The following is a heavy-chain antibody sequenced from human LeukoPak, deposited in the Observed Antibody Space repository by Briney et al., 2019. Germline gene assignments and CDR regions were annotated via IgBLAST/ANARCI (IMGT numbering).Heavy chain of an antibody. CDR1: GFTFDDYA. CDR2: ISWNSGSI. D-gene: IGHD3-22*01. V-gene: IGHV3-9*01. CDR3: AKDMSYYDSSGLFDY. Sequence: GGSLRLSCAASGFTFDDYAMHWVRQAPGKGLEWVSGISWNSGSIGYADSVKGRFTISRDNAKNSLYLQMNSLRAEDTALYYCAKDMSYYDSSGLFDYWGQGTLVTVSS. J-gene: IGHJ4*02.